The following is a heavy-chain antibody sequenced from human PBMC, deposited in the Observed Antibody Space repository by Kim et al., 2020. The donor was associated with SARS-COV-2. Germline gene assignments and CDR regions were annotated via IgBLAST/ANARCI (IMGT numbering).Heavy chain of an antibody. Sequence: ASVKVSCKVSGYTLIESSMHWVRQAPGKGLEWMGGFDPEDGETIYAQKFQGRVTMTEDTSTDTAYMELSSLRSEDTAVYYCATSSPVIPVGGWFDPWGQGTLVTVSS. J-gene: IGHJ5*02. CDR2: FDPEDGET. V-gene: IGHV1-24*01. CDR1: GYTLIESS. D-gene: IGHD6-19*01. CDR3: ATSSPVIPVGGWFDP.